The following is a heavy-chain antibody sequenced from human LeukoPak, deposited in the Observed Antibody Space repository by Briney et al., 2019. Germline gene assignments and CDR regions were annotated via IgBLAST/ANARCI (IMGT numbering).Heavy chain of an antibody. CDR1: GGSISNYY. V-gene: IGHV4-59*01. Sequence: SETLSLTCTVSGGSISNYYWSWIRQPPGKGLEWIGYISYSGSTNYNPSLKSRVTISVDTSKNQFSLKLSSVTAADTAVYYCARGYYYDSSGYLFDPWGQGTLVTVSS. J-gene: IGHJ5*02. D-gene: IGHD3-22*01. CDR3: ARGYYYDSSGYLFDP. CDR2: ISYSGST.